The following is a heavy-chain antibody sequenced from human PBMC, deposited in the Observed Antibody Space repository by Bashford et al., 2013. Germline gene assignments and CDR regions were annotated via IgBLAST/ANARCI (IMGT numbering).Heavy chain of an antibody. CDR1: GYNFASYG. J-gene: IGHJ6*02. D-gene: IGHD5-24*01. CDR3: ARDREAYNDFYYYGMDV. Sequence: VASVKVSCKTSGYNFASYGLSWVRQAPGQGLEWMGWISAYNGQTYYAHKFQGRVTLTTDTSANIGYMELRGLGSGDTAVYYCARDREAYNDFYYYGMDVWGLGTTVTVSS. V-gene: IGHV1-18*01. CDR2: ISAYNGQT.